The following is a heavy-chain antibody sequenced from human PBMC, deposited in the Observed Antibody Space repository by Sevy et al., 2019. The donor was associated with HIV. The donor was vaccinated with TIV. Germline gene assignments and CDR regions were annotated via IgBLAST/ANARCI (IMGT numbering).Heavy chain of an antibody. V-gene: IGHV1-69*13. J-gene: IGHJ6*03. CDR2: IIPIFGTA. D-gene: IGHD6-6*01. CDR3: ARAVAARLGYYYYMDV. Sequence: ASVKVSCKASGGTFSSYAISWVRQAPGQGLEWMGGIIPIFGTANYAQKFQGRVTITADESTSTAYMELSSLRSEDTAVYYCARAVAARLGYYYYMDVWGKGTTVTVSS. CDR1: GGTFSSYA.